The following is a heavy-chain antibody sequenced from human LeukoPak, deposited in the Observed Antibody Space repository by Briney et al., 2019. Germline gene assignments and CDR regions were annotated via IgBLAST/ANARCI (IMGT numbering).Heavy chain of an antibody. D-gene: IGHD5-12*01. CDR1: GGSISSSSYY. Sequence: PSETLSLTCTVSGGSISSSSYYWGWIRQPPGKGLEWIGSIYYSGSTYYNPSLKSRVTISVDTSKNQFSLKLSSVTAADTAVYYCARVSGEMATVNPFDYWGQGTLVTVSS. CDR2: IYYSGST. J-gene: IGHJ4*02. CDR3: ARVSGEMATVNPFDY. V-gene: IGHV4-39*01.